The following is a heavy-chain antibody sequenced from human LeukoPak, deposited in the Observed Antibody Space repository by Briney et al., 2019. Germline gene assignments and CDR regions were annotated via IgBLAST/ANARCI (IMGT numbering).Heavy chain of an antibody. V-gene: IGHV3-30-3*01. Sequence: LRRALRPSSAAPGFTLSVYVMHGVGKIPGKRLEWVAVISYDGGTKYYADSVKGRFTISRDHSKNTLFLQMNSLRREDTAVYYCAREYSSVWSSFDYWGQGTRVTVSS. J-gene: IGHJ4*02. CDR2: ISYDGGTK. CDR1: GFTLSVYV. D-gene: IGHD6-19*01. CDR3: AREYSSVWSSFDY.